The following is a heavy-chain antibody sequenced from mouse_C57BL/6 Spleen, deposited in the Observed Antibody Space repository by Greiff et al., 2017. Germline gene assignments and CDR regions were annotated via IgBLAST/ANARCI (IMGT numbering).Heavy chain of an antibody. Sequence: EVNVVESGGGLVQPGGSLSLSCAASGFTFTDYYMSWVRQPPGKALEWLGFIRNKANGYTTEYSASVKGRFTISRDNSQSILYLQMNALRAEDSATYYCARSLYYAMDYWGQGTSVTVSS. J-gene: IGHJ4*01. CDR1: GFTFTDYY. CDR3: ARSLYYAMDY. CDR2: IRNKANGYTT. V-gene: IGHV7-3*01.